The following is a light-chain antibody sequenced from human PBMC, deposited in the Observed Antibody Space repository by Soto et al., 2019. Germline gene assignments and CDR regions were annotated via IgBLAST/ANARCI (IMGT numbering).Light chain of an antibody. CDR2: AAS. CDR1: QSISSSY. V-gene: IGKV3-20*01. CDR3: QQYGSSSYT. Sequence: EIVLTQSPGTLSLSPGERATLSCRASQSISSSYLAWYQQKPGQAPRLLIYAASSRATGIPERFSGSGSGTAFTLSISRLEPEDFAVYYCQQYGSSSYTFGQGTQLEIK. J-gene: IGKJ2*01.